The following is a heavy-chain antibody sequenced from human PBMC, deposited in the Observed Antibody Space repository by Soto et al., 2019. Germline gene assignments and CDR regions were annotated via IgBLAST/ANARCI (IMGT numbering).Heavy chain of an antibody. CDR1: SGSISSSSYY. V-gene: IGHV4-39*01. CDR2: IYYSGST. Sequence: QLQLQESGPGLVKPSETLSLTCTVSSGSISSSSYYWGWMRQPPGKGLEWIGSIYYSGSTYYNPSLMSRVTISVDTSKNQFSLKLSSVTAADTAVYYCARHAPAISIDYWGQGTLVTVSS. CDR3: ARHAPAISIDY. D-gene: IGHD2-21*02. J-gene: IGHJ4*02.